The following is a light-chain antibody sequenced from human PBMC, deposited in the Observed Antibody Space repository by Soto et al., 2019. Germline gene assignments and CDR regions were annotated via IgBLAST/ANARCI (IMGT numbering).Light chain of an antibody. J-gene: IGKJ1*01. CDR2: KAS. CDR3: QQYNSYSWT. V-gene: IGKV1-5*03. CDR1: QSISNW. Sequence: DIQMTQSPSTLSASVGDRVTITCRASQSISNWLAWYQQKPGKAPKLLIYKASSLESGVPSRFSGSGSGTEFTLTISSLQPDDFATYYCQQYNSYSWTFGQGTKVAIK.